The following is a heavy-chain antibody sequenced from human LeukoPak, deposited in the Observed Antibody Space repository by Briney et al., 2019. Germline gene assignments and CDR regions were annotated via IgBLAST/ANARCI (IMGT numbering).Heavy chain of an antibody. D-gene: IGHD3-22*01. CDR3: AKTSRTYHFDTSGYYWDY. CDR2: INQDGSAK. J-gene: IGHJ4*02. Sequence: PGGSLRLSCAASGFTLSSHWMTWVRQAPGKGLEWVANINQDGSAKYYVDSVRGRFTISRDNAKSSLYLQMNSLRPEDSALYYCAKTSRTYHFDTSGYYWDYWGQGTLVTATS. V-gene: IGHV3-7*03. CDR1: GFTLSSHW.